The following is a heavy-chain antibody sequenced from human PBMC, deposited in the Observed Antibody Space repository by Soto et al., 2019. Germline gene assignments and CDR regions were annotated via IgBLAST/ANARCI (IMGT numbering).Heavy chain of an antibody. D-gene: IGHD1-26*01. CDR3: AKDVVVGATTGLGDYYYYYGMDV. J-gene: IGHJ6*02. CDR1: GFTFGSYG. CDR2: ISYDGSNK. V-gene: IGHV3-30*18. Sequence: GGSLRLSCAASGFTFGSYGMHWVRQAPGKGLEWVAVISYDGSNKYYADSVKGRFTISRDNSKNTLYLQMNSLRAEDTAVYYCAKDVVVGATTGLGDYYYYYGMDVWGQGTKVTVSS.